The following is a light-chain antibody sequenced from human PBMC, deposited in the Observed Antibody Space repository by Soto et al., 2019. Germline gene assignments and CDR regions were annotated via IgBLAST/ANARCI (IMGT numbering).Light chain of an antibody. Sequence: QSVLPQPPSVSADPGQKVTISCSGGSANIGNDYVAWYLQLPGTAPKLLIYDNDKRPSGIPDRFAGSKSGTSATLGITGLQTGDEDDYYCAKWDSSLTAGVFGGGTQLTV. CDR1: SANIGNDY. CDR3: AKWDSSLTAGV. J-gene: IGLJ3*02. V-gene: IGLV1-51*01. CDR2: DND.